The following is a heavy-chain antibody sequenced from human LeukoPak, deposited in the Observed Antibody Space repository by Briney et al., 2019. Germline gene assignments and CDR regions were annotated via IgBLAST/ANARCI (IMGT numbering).Heavy chain of an antibody. J-gene: IGHJ3*01. CDR1: GFTISDYG. CDR3: GQDTSGDSLGAFDF. V-gene: IGHV3-23*01. Sequence: GGSLRLSCAASGFTISDYGVVWVRQAPGKGLEWVSGSRSGGANNFYADAVKGRFTISRDNSKNTLYLQMNSLRADDTAVYYCGQDTSGDSLGAFDFWGHGTTVIVSS. D-gene: IGHD5-12*01. CDR2: SRSGGANN.